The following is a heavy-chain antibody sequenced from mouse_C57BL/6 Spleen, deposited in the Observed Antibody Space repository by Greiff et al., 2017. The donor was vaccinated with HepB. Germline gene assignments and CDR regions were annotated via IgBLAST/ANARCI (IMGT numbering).Heavy chain of an antibody. CDR1: GFNIKDYY. Sequence: VHVKQSGAELVRPGASVKLSCTASGFNIKDYYMHWVKQRPEQGLEWIGRIDPEDGDTEYAPKFQGKATMTADTSSNTAYLQLSSLTSEDTAVYYCTPSHPTVVATGDFDVWGTATTVTVSS. V-gene: IGHV14-1*01. CDR3: TPSHPTVVATGDFDV. CDR2: IDPEDGDT. J-gene: IGHJ1*03. D-gene: IGHD1-1*01.